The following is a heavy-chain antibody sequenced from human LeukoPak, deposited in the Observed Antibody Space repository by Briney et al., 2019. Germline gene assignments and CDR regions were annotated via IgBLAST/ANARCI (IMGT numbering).Heavy chain of an antibody. D-gene: IGHD2/OR15-2a*01. Sequence: SETLSLTCTLSGGSLNDYFWDWIRQAPGKGLEWIGNICYRGDTNYNPSLKGRLTVSLDTSKNHFSLKLTSVTAADTAVYYCARGRLFYYMDVWGEGTRVTVSS. CDR1: GGSLNDYF. CDR2: ICYRGDT. V-gene: IGHV4-59*01. J-gene: IGHJ6*03. CDR3: ARGRLFYYMDV.